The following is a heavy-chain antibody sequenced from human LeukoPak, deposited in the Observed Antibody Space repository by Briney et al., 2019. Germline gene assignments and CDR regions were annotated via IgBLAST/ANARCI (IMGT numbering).Heavy chain of an antibody. J-gene: IGHJ4*02. CDR2: ISYDGSYK. Sequence: GGSLRLSCAASGFTFSSYGMHWVRQAPGKGREWMAVISYDGSYKYYADSVKGRFTISRDNSKNTLYLQMDSLRAEDTALYYCAKGERGIAVAGLDYWGQGTLVTVSS. CDR3: AKGERGIAVAGLDY. V-gene: IGHV3-30*18. D-gene: IGHD6-19*01. CDR1: GFTFSSYG.